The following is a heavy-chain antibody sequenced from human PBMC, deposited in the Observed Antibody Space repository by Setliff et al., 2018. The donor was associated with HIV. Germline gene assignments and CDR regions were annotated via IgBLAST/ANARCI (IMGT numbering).Heavy chain of an antibody. D-gene: IGHD2-2*01. CDR3: ARDFGGYCSSMSCPGLFDP. V-gene: IGHV1-46*01. Sequence: GASVKVSCKASGYTFTSYYMRWVRQAPGQGLEWIGIINPSGGSTSYAQRLQGRVTMTRDTSTSTVYMELSGLRSEVTAVYYCARDFGGYCSSMSCPGLFDPWGQGTLVTVSS. CDR1: GYTFTSYY. J-gene: IGHJ5*02. CDR2: INPSGGST.